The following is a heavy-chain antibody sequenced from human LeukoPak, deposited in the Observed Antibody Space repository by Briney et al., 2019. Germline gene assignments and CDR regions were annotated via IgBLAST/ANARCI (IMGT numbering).Heavy chain of an antibody. Sequence: PGGSLRLSCAASGFTFSSYGMHWVRQAPGKGLEWVAFISYDGSNKYYADSVKGRFTISRDNSKNTLYLQMNSLRAEDTALYYCATDRHTELCTYWGQGTLVTVSS. V-gene: IGHV3-30*03. CDR2: ISYDGSNK. J-gene: IGHJ4*02. CDR3: ATDRHTELCTY. D-gene: IGHD1-26*01. CDR1: GFTFSSYG.